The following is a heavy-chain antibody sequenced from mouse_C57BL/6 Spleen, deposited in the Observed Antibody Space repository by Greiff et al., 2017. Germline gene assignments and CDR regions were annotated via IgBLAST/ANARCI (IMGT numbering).Heavy chain of an antibody. CDR3: ARSELGRTGYFDV. D-gene: IGHD4-1*01. J-gene: IGHJ1*03. CDR2: IYPGDGDT. CDR1: GYAFSSYW. Sequence: VQLQQSEAELVKPGASVKISCKASGYAFSSYWMNWVKQRPGKGLEWIGQIYPGDGDTNYNGKFKGKATLTADKSSSTAYMQLSSLTSEDSAVYFCARSELGRTGYFDVWGTGTTVTVSS. V-gene: IGHV1-80*01.